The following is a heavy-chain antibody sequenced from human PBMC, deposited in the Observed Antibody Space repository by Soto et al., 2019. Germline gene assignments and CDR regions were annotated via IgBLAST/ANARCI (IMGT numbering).Heavy chain of an antibody. CDR2: ISVNSGNT. D-gene: IGHD2-2*01. V-gene: IGHV1-18*01. J-gene: IGHJ4*02. CDR3: AGGIRVGQGFAY. Sequence: QVQLVQSGAEVKKPGASVKVSCKASGDTFASYGISWVRQAPGQGLEWMGWISVNSGNTNYAQNFHGRVTMTTDTSTTTVFMELRRLRSDETAVYYCAGGIRVGQGFAYWGQGTLVTVSS. CDR1: GDTFASYG.